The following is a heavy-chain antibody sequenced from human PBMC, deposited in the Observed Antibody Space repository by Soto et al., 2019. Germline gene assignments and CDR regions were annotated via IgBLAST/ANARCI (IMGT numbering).Heavy chain of an antibody. V-gene: IGHV1-69*02. D-gene: IGHD3-16*01. J-gene: IGHJ3*01. CDR2: IIPILGLT. Sequence: QVQLVQSGAELKKPGSSVKVSCKPSGGTFNSYTFGWVRQAPGQGLEWVGRIIPILGLTNNAQKFQGRLTVTADKSTATAYMELSSLRSEDTAIYYCAGQSPGAGDRAFDLWGQGTMVTVS. CDR3: AGQSPGAGDRAFDL. CDR1: GGTFNSYT.